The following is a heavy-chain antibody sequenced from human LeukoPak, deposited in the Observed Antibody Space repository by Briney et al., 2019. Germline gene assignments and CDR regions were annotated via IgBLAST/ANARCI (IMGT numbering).Heavy chain of an antibody. J-gene: IGHJ5*02. Sequence: PSETLSLTCTVSGGSIRDYYWSWIRQSAGKGLEWIGRIYTSGSTNYNPSLTSRATMSVDTSKNQFSLILSSVTAADTAVYYCAREGYCSGGSCYLNWFDPWGQGTLVTVSS. CDR2: IYTSGST. D-gene: IGHD2-15*01. CDR3: AREGYCSGGSCYLNWFDP. CDR1: GGSIRDYY. V-gene: IGHV4-4*07.